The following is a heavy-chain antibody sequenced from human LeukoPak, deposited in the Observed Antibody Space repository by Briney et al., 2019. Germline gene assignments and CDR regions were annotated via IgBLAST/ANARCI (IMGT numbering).Heavy chain of an antibody. CDR3: ATYSGNDSASRYYMDV. CDR2: MNPNSGNT. CDR1: GYTFTNYD. Sequence: ASVKVSCKASGYTFTNYDINWVRQATGQGLEWMGWMNPNSGNTGYAQKFRGRITITRNTSISTAYMELSSLRSEDTAVYYCATYSGNDSASRYYMDVWGKGTTVTVSS. D-gene: IGHD5-12*01. V-gene: IGHV1-8*01. J-gene: IGHJ6*03.